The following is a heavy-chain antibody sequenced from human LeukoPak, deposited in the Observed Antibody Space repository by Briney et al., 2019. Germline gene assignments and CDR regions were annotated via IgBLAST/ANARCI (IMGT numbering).Heavy chain of an antibody. CDR1: GGSISSYY. J-gene: IGHJ3*02. V-gene: IGHV4-59*08. D-gene: IGHD3-10*01. Sequence: SETLSLTCTVSGGSISSYYWSWIRQPPGKGLEWIGYIYYSGSTNYNPSLKSRVTISVDTSKNQFSLKLSSVTAADTAVYYCARRAHHNYGSGPRSAFDIWGQGTMVTVSS. CDR2: IYYSGST. CDR3: ARRAHHNYGSGPRSAFDI.